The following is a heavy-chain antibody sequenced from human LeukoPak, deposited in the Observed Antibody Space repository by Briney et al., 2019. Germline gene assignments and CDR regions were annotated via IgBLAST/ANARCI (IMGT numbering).Heavy chain of an antibody. V-gene: IGHV4-34*01. CDR1: GGSISSYY. J-gene: IGHJ6*02. D-gene: IGHD2-2*02. Sequence: PSETLSLTCTVSGGSISSYYWSWIRQPPGKGLEWIGGINHSGSTNYNPSLKSRVTISVDTSKNQFSLKLRSVAAADTAVYYCARIESDTPPPSRYGMDVWGQGTTVTVSS. CDR2: INHSGST. CDR3: ARIESDTPPPSRYGMDV.